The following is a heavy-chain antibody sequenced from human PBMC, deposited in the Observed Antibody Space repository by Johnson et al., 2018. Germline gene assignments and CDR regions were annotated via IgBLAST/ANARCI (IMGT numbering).Heavy chain of an antibody. J-gene: IGHJ1*01. CDR2: ISGSGGSP. Sequence: LVETGGGVVRPGGSLRLSCAASGFTFSSYSMNWVRQAPGKGLEWVSAISGSGGSPYYADSVKGRFTISRDNSKNTLYLQMNSLRAEDTAVYYWAKDGRLLRYFDWAFIFQHWGQGTLVTVSS. D-gene: IGHD3-9*01. CDR3: AKDGRLLRYFDWAFIFQH. CDR1: GFTFSSYS. V-gene: IGHV3-23*04.